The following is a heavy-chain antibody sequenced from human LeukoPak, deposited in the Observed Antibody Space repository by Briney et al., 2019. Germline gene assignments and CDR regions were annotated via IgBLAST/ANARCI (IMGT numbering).Heavy chain of an antibody. D-gene: IGHD4-11*01. CDR3: GRDNNYKVDV. Sequence: PGGSLRLSCAASGFSFSDYWMVWVRQAPGKGLVWVSNIKTVGSVTNYADSVKGRSTISRDNAKNTLYLQMNSLRAEDTAVYYCGRDNNYKVDVWGKGTTVTVSS. CDR2: IKTVGSVT. CDR1: GFSFSDYW. J-gene: IGHJ6*04. V-gene: IGHV3-74*01.